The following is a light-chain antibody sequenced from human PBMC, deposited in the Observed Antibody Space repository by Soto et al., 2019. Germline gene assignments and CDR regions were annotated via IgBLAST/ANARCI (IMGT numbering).Light chain of an antibody. Sequence: DIQMTQSPSSLSASVGDRVTITCRASQSISTYLNWFQLKPGKAPKLLIYATSSLRSGVPSRFSGSGSGTDFTLTISSLQPEDFATYYCQQSYTTPPYFGQGTRLEIK. CDR3: QQSYTTPPY. CDR1: QSISTY. J-gene: IGKJ5*01. V-gene: IGKV1-39*01. CDR2: ATS.